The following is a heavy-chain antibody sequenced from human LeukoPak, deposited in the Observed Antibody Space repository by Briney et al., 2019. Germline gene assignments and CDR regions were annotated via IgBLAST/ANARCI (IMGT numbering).Heavy chain of an antibody. V-gene: IGHV1-69*04. CDR3: ARGDSSGWFAHGMDV. J-gene: IGHJ6*02. CDR1: GGTFISYA. Sequence: ASVKVFCKASGGTFISYAISWVRQAPGQGLEWMGRIIPILGIANYAQKFQGRVTITADKSTSTAYMELSSLRSEDTAVYYCARGDSSGWFAHGMDVWGQGTTVTVSS. CDR2: IIPILGIA. D-gene: IGHD6-19*01.